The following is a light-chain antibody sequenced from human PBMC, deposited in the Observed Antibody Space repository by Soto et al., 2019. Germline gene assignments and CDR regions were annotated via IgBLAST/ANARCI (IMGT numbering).Light chain of an antibody. CDR3: QKYNSSPLT. J-gene: IGKJ4*01. CDR1: QGCGVY. V-gene: IGKV1-27*01. CDR2: AAS. Sequence: DIQMTQSPSSLSASFGDRVTITCRASQGCGVYLAWFQQKPGNAPKLLIYAASTLQSGVPSRFSGSGSGTDFTLTIRRLQAEDVATYYCQKYNSSPLTFGGGTKVEIK.